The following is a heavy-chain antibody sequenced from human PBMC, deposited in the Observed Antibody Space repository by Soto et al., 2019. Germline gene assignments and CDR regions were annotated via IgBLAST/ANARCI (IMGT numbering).Heavy chain of an antibody. CDR3: ARIRLSYYGSGSYFIHEYYFDY. V-gene: IGHV2-70*01. CDR2: IDWDDDK. CDR1: GFSLSTSGMC. D-gene: IGHD3-10*01. Sequence: SGPPLVNPTQTLTLTCTFSGFSLSTSGMCVSWIRQPPGKALEWLALIDWDDDKYYSTSLKTRLTISKDTSKNQVVLTMTNMDPVDTATYYCARIRLSYYGSGSYFIHEYYFDYWGQGTLVTVSS. J-gene: IGHJ4*02.